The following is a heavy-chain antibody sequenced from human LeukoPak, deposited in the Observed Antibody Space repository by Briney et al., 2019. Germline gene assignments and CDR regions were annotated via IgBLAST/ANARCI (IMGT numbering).Heavy chain of an antibody. D-gene: IGHD2/OR15-2a*01. Sequence: QAGGSLRLSCAASGFTFGNSWMSWVRQAPGKGLEWVAVIWYDGSNKYYADSVKGRFTISRDNSKNTLYLQMNSLRAEDTAVYHCAKDVIRRTPGGYNWFDPWGQGTLVTVSS. V-gene: IGHV3-33*06. CDR3: AKDVIRRTPGGYNWFDP. CDR2: IWYDGSNK. CDR1: GFTFGNSW. J-gene: IGHJ5*02.